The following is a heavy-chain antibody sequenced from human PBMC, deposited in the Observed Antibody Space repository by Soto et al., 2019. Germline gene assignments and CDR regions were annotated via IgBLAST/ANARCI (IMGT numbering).Heavy chain of an antibody. J-gene: IGHJ6*03. CDR3: ARDRGVAPPVAGNTHYNYYMDV. CDR1: GYSFTNYG. CDR2: ISAYNGNT. D-gene: IGHD6-13*01. Sequence: QDQLVQSGVEVKKPGASVKVSCKASGYSFTNYGITWVRQAPGQGFEWMGWISAYNGNTNYAQKFQGRVTMTTDASTSTAYLELRSLRSDDTDVYYCARDRGVAPPVAGNTHYNYYMDVWGKGTTVTVSS. V-gene: IGHV1-18*01.